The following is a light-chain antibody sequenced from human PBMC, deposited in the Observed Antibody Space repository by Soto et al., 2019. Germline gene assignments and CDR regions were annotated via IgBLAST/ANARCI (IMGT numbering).Light chain of an antibody. CDR1: QSVSSSY. V-gene: IGKV3-20*01. CDR3: HQHGTSPFT. J-gene: IGKJ3*01. Sequence: EIVLTQSPGTLSLSQGESATLSCRASQSVSSSYFAWYQQKPGQAPRLLIYASSSRATGITDRFSGGGSGTDFTLTISRLEPEDYAVYYCHQHGTSPFTFGPGTKVDV. CDR2: ASS.